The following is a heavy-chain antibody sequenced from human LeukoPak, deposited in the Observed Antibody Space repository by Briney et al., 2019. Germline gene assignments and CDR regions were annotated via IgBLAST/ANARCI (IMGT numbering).Heavy chain of an antibody. CDR3: ARFRDWLGHGY. Sequence: SETLSLTCTVSGGSISSYYWSWIRQPPGKGLEWIGYIYYSGSTNYNPSLKSRVTISVDTSKNQFSLKLSSVTAADTAVYYCARFRDWLGHGYWGQGTLVTVSS. CDR2: IYYSGST. CDR1: GGSISSYY. V-gene: IGHV4-59*08. D-gene: IGHD3-9*01. J-gene: IGHJ4*02.